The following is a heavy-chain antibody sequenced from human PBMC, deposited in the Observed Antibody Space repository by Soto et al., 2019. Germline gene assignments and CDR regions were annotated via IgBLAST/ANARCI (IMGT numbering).Heavy chain of an antibody. V-gene: IGHV3-23*01. Sequence: HPGGSLRLSCAASGFTFSSYAMSWVRQAPGKGLEWVSAISGSGGSTYYADSVKGRFTISRDNSKNTLYLQMNSLRAEDTAVYYCAKPLLSHYDFWSSYEHHSDYWGQGTLVTVSS. J-gene: IGHJ4*02. CDR2: ISGSGGST. CDR3: AKPLLSHYDFWSSYEHHSDY. D-gene: IGHD3-3*01. CDR1: GFTFSSYA.